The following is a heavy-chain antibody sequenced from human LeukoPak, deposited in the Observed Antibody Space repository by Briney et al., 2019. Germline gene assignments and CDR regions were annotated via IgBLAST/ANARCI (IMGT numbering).Heavy chain of an antibody. D-gene: IGHD6-13*01. CDR2: MNSDGTTT. CDR3: ARDSGAAAAA. V-gene: IGHV3-74*01. J-gene: IGHJ4*02. CDR1: GFSSSDYW. Sequence: GGSLRLSCAASGFSSSDYWMHWVRHAPGKGLVWVSRMNSDGTTTNYADSVKGRFTISRDNAKNTLYLQMNSLRAEDTAVYYCARDSGAAAAAWGQGTLVTVSS.